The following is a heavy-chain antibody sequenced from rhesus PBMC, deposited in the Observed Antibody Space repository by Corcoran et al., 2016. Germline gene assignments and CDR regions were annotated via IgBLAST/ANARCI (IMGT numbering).Heavy chain of an antibody. J-gene: IGHJ4*01. D-gene: IGHD6-31*01. CDR1: GFTFSCSG. CDR3: ARGASGAGDY. Sequence: EVQLVESGGGLVQPGGSLRLSCVVSGFTFSCSGFHLVLLAPGKGLQGVSAIETNGDTTLYTDSVKGRFSISRENAKNTLYLRMDSLRVEDTAVYYCARGASGAGDYWGQGVLVTVSS. V-gene: IGHV3-22*01. CDR2: IETNGDTT.